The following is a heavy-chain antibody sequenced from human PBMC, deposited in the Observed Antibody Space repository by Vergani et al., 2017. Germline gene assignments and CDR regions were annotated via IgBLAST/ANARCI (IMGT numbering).Heavy chain of an antibody. CDR3: AKDFSDSTDWAHFDS. CDR2: ISYDGDRI. Sequence: QVHLVESGGGVVQPGRSLTLSCVASGFSFRGHGMHWVRQAPGKGLEWVAMISYDGDRIDYGDFPKGRFPISRDSSKTVYLQMNSRRVEDTVMYFCAKDFSDSTDWAHFDSRGQGTLVTVSS. CDR1: GFSFRGHG. D-gene: IGHD3-9*01. V-gene: IGHV3-30*18. J-gene: IGHJ4*02.